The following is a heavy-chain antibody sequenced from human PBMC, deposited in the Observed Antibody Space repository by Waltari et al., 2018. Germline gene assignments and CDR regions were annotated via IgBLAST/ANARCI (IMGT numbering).Heavy chain of an antibody. Sequence: VQLHESGPGLVKPSETLSLTCTVTGCSISSYYWSWIRQPPGTGLEWIGHIYYSGSTNYNTSLKSRVAISVDTSKNQFSRKLSSVTAADTAVYYCARGGGTTAWPNWFDPWGQGTLVTVSS. CDR1: GCSISSYY. D-gene: IGHD3-16*01. J-gene: IGHJ5*02. V-gene: IGHV4-59*01. CDR2: IYYSGST. CDR3: ARGGGTTAWPNWFDP.